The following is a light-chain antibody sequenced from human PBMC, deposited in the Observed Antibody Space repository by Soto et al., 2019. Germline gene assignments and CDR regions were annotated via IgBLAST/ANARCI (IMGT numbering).Light chain of an antibody. V-gene: IGKV1-39*01. Sequence: DIQMTQSPSSLSASVGDRVTITCRASESINTFLNWYQQKPGKAPRLLIHATSNLESGVPSRFSGSGSGTPFTLTINSLQPEDFATYYCQQSYSTPQYTFGQGTKLEIK. CDR1: ESINTF. CDR2: ATS. CDR3: QQSYSTPQYT. J-gene: IGKJ2*01.